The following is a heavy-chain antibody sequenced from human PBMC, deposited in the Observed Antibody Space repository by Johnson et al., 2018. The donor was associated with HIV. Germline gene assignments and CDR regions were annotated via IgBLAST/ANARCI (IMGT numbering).Heavy chain of an antibody. D-gene: IGHD5-12*01. Sequence: VYLVESGGGLVKPGGSLRLSCAVSGFTFNNAWVSWVRQAPGKGLEWVSVIYSGGSTYYADSVKGRLTIFRDNSKNTLYLQMNSLRAEDPAVYYCAKSLPGYDAFDIWGQGTMVTVSS. V-gene: IGHV3-66*02. CDR1: GFTFNNAW. CDR2: IYSGGST. CDR3: AKSLPGYDAFDI. J-gene: IGHJ3*02.